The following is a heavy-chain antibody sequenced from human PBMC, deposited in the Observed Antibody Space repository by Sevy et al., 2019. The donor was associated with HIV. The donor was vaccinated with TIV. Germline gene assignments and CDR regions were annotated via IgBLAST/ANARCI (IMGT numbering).Heavy chain of an antibody. J-gene: IGHJ4*02. Sequence: SETLSLTCTVSGGSISSSSYYWGWIRQPPGKGLEWIGSIYYSGSTYYNPSLKSRVTISVDTSKNQFSVKLSSVTAADTAVYYCARQYDYVWGSYRPNYYFDYWGQGTLVTVSS. CDR3: ARQYDYVWGSYRPNYYFDY. V-gene: IGHV4-39*01. CDR1: GGSISSSSYY. D-gene: IGHD3-16*02. CDR2: IYYSGST.